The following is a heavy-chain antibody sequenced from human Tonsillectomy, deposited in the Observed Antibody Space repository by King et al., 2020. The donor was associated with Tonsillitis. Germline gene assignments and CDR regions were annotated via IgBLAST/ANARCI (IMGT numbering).Heavy chain of an antibody. V-gene: IGHV1-2*06. CDR3: ARDTGGWRSFDY. Sequence: QLVKSGAEVKKPGASVKVSCQASGYTVNDYSINWVRQAPGQGLDWMGRINPDSGAADYTLRFEDRVTMTIDTSRRTAYLELSSLRSDDTATYFCARDTGGWRSFDYWGQGTLVTVSS. CDR2: INPDSGAA. CDR1: GYTVNDYS. D-gene: IGHD2-8*02. J-gene: IGHJ4*02.